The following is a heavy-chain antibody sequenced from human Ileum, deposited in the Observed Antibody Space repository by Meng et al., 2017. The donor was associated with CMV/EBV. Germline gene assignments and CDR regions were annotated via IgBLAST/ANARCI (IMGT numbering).Heavy chain of an antibody. J-gene: IGHJ4*02. Sequence: LSCFASCFSFRTYWLGSGRQAPGKGLEWVANINEDGSTKNSVDSVKGRLTISRDNAKNSLYLQMNDLRAEDTAVYYCARDAGAGRSDYWGQGTLVTVSS. CDR3: ARDAGAGRSDY. D-gene: IGHD3-10*01. CDR2: INEDGSTK. CDR1: CFSFRTYW. V-gene: IGHV3-7*01.